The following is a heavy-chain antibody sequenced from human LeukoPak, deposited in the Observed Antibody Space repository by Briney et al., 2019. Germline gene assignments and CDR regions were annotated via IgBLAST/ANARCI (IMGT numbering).Heavy chain of an antibody. Sequence: SVKVSCKASGGTFSSYAISWVRQAPGQGLEWMGGIIPIFGTANYAQKFQGRVTITADESTSTAYMELSSLRSEDTAVYYCARRRYYYDSSGTFDYWGQGTLVTVSS. J-gene: IGHJ4*02. CDR2: IIPIFGTA. D-gene: IGHD3-22*01. V-gene: IGHV1-69*13. CDR1: GGTFSSYA. CDR3: ARRRYYYDSSGTFDY.